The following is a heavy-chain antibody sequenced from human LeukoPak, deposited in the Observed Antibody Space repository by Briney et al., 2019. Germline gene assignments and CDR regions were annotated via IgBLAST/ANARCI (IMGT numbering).Heavy chain of an antibody. D-gene: IGHD3-9*01. CDR2: INHSGST. Sequence: SETLSLTCAVYGGSFSGYYWSWIRQPPGKGLEWIGEINHSGSTNYNPSLKSQVTISVDTSKNQFSLKLSSVTAADTAVYYCARGLGVPRYFDWLLQGSFDYWGQGTLVTVSS. CDR3: ARGLGVPRYFDWLLQGSFDY. V-gene: IGHV4-34*01. J-gene: IGHJ4*02. CDR1: GGSFSGYY.